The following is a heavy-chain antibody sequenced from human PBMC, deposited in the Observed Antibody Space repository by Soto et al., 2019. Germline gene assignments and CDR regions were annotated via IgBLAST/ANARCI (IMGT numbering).Heavy chain of an antibody. J-gene: IGHJ4*02. D-gene: IGHD5-18*01. CDR1: GFTFTNYW. Sequence: GGSLRLSCAASGFTFTNYWMSWVRQAPGKGLEWVANIKQDGSEKYYVDSVKGRFTISRDNAKNSLYLQMNSLRAEDTAVYYCARGLSGYNYGYLPYYFGCWGQGTLVTVSS. V-gene: IGHV3-7*03. CDR2: IKQDGSEK. CDR3: ARGLSGYNYGYLPYYFGC.